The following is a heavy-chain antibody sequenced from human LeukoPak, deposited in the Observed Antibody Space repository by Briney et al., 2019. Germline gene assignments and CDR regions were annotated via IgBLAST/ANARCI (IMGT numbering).Heavy chain of an antibody. J-gene: IGHJ4*02. CDR1: VDSVSSNSAA. D-gene: IGHD2-15*01. Sequence: SQTLSLTCAFSVDSVSSNSAAWNWIRQSPSGGLEWLGRTYYRSKWYYDYALSVKSRSTINTDTSENQFSLQLNSVTPDDTAVYYCERDGTWRLDYWGQGILVTVSS. CDR2: TYYRSKWYY. CDR3: ERDGTWRLDY. V-gene: IGHV6-1*01.